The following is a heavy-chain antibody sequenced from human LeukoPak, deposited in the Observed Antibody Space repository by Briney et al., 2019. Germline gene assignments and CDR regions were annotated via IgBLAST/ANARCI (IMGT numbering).Heavy chain of an antibody. J-gene: IGHJ6*02. CDR3: ANRGV. CDR2: ISSTGSA. CDR1: GGSITGPY. V-gene: IGHV4-59*11. Sequence: SETLSLTCTVSGGSITGPYWNWIRQSPGKGLESIGYISSTGSANYNPSLKSRVTMSVDTSKNQFSLRLTSVTAADTAVYYCANRGVWGPGTTVIVSS. D-gene: IGHD3-10*01.